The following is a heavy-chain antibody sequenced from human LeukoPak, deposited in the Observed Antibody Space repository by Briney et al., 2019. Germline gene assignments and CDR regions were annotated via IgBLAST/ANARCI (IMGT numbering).Heavy chain of an antibody. D-gene: IGHD3-10*01. V-gene: IGHV3-73*01. CDR2: IRSKANSYAT. J-gene: IGHJ4*02. Sequence: PGGSLRLSCAASGFTFSGSAMHWVRQASGKGLEWVGRIRSKANSYATAYAASVKGRFTISRDDSKNTAYLQMNSLKTEDTAVYYCTSGRFGESDLDYWGQGTLVTVSS. CDR3: TSGRFGESDLDY. CDR1: GFTFSGSA.